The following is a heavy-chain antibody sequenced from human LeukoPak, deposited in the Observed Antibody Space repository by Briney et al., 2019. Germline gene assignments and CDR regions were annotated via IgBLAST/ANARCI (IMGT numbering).Heavy chain of an antibody. J-gene: IGHJ5*02. Sequence: GGSVPQTCVASGFTYSSYDMSWIRQARGKGLEWVSVISGSCSSTYYADSVKGRFTISRDNSKSTIYLQMNSLRAEDTAVYYCAKDRHAPGRYCSSAICFPFDICGQGTLVTVSS. D-gene: IGHD2-2*01. CDR3: AKDRHAPGRYCSSAICFPFDI. V-gene: IGHV3-23*01. CDR2: ISGSCSST. CDR1: GFTYSSYD.